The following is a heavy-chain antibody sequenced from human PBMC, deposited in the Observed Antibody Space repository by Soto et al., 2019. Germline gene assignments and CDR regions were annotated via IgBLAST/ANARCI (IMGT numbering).Heavy chain of an antibody. Sequence: GESLKISCQGSGYKHWIAWVRQMPGKGLEWMGVIYPGDSDTRYSPSFQGQVTISADRSTNTAYLQWSSLKASDTAIYYCARPYTMVDAFDIWGQGTMVTVSS. CDR2: IYPGDSDT. J-gene: IGHJ3*02. CDR1: GYKHW. V-gene: IGHV5-51*01. D-gene: IGHD3-10*01. CDR3: ARPYTMVDAFDI.